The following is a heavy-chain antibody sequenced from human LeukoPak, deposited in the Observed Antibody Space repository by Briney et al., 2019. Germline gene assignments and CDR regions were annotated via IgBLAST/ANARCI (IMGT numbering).Heavy chain of an antibody. J-gene: IGHJ4*02. CDR2: IFHNGST. V-gene: IGHV4-38-2*02. D-gene: IGHD3-16*01. CDR1: GYSIGTWYY. CDR3: ARAIGRGPGGHFDY. Sequence: SETLSLTCTVSGYSIGTWYYWGWIRQPPGKGLEWIGSIFHNGSTHYNPSLESRVTISLDTSKNQFSLRLSSVTAADTAMYYCARAIGRGPGGHFDYWGQGTLVTVSS.